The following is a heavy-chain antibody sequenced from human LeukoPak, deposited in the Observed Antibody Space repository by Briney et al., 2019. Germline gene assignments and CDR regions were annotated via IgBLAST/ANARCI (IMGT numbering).Heavy chain of an antibody. CDR3: AGTSSSWYVWDY. D-gene: IGHD6-13*01. V-gene: IGHV4-61*02. Sequence: SETLSLTCTVSGGSISSGSYYWSWIRQPAGKGLEWIGRIYTSGSTNYNPSLKSRVTISVDTSKNQFSLKLSSVTAADTAVYYCAGTSSSWYVWDYWGQGTLVTVSS. J-gene: IGHJ4*02. CDR1: GGSISSGSYY. CDR2: IYTSGST.